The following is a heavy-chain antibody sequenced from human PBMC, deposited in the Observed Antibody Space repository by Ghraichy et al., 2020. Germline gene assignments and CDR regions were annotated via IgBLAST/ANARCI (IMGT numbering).Heavy chain of an antibody. D-gene: IGHD3-3*01. CDR3: AITFGVVIYTDYYYYGMDV. CDR1: GGTFSSYA. CDR2: IIPIFGTA. J-gene: IGHJ6*02. Sequence: SVKVSCKASGGTFSSYAISWVRQAPGQGLEWMGGIIPIFGTANYAQKFQGRVTITADESTSTAYMELSSLRSEDTAVYYCAITFGVVIYTDYYYYGMDVWGQGTTVTVSS. V-gene: IGHV1-69*13.